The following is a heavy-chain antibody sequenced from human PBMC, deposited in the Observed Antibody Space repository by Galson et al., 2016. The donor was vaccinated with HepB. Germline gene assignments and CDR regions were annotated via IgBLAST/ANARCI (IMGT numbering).Heavy chain of an antibody. J-gene: IGHJ3*02. CDR2: ISSTESYI. V-gene: IGHV3-21*01. D-gene: IGHD3-10*01. CDR1: GFNFSTYT. Sequence: SLRLSCAASGFNFSTYTMNWVRQAPGKGLEWVSSISSTESYIYYADSVKGRFTISRDNAEDSLYLHMNSLSADDTAVYYCARSLTGDAFDIWGQGTMVTVSS. CDR3: ARSLTGDAFDI.